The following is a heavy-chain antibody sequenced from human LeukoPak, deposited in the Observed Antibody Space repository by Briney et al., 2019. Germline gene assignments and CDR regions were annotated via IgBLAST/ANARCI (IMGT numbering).Heavy chain of an antibody. J-gene: IGHJ5*02. CDR2: IYYSGST. D-gene: IGHD3-10*01. CDR3: ARYHSRSHEGWIDP. Sequence: SETLSLTCTVSGGSISSSNYYWGWIRQPPGKGLEWIGSIYYSGSTYYNPSLKSRVTISVDTSKNQFSLKLSSVTAADTAVYYCARYHSRSHEGWIDPWGQGALVTVSS. V-gene: IGHV4-39*07. CDR1: GGSISSSNYY.